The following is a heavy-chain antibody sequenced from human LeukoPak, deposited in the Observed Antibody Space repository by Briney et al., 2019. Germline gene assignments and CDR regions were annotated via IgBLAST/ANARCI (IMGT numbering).Heavy chain of an antibody. Sequence: GGSLRLSCATSGFSFETNAMSWVRQAPGKGLEWVATIGNTETFYADSVTGRFTISRDNSKNTVNLQMNRLRVEDTAIYYCAKDWIQFNRVFDCFDSWGQGTLVTVSS. CDR2: IGNTET. CDR3: AKDWIQFNRVFDCFDS. V-gene: IGHV3-23*01. D-gene: IGHD5-18*01. CDR1: GFSFETNA. J-gene: IGHJ4*02.